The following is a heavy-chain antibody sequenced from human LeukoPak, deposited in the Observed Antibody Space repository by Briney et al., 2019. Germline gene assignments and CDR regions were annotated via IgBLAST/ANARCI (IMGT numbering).Heavy chain of an antibody. CDR2: IYHSGST. J-gene: IGHJ3*02. CDR1: GGSISSSNW. V-gene: IGHV4-4*02. D-gene: IGHD1-26*01. CDR3: ARDISTSRGMDAEVGATLVVPGDAFDI. Sequence: SETLSLTCAVSGGSISSSNWWSWVRQPPGKGLEWIGEIYHSGSTNYNPSLKSRVTISVDKSKNQFSLKLSSVTAADTAVYYCARDISTSRGMDAEVGATLVVPGDAFDIWGQGTMVTVSS.